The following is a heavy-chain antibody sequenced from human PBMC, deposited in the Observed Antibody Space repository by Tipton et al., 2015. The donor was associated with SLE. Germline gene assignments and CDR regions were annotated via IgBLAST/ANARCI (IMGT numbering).Heavy chain of an antibody. J-gene: IGHJ4*02. CDR3: ARSMLTTKRVFDY. V-gene: IGHV4-39*07. D-gene: IGHD3-16*01. Sequence: TLSLTCTVSGDSISSSTYFWGWIRQSPGRGLEWIGSVYDNGDTYYNPSLKSRLTISVDNSNNQFSLRLSSVTAADTAVYYCARSMLTTKRVFDYWGQGTLVTVSS. CDR2: VYDNGDT. CDR1: GDSISSSTYF.